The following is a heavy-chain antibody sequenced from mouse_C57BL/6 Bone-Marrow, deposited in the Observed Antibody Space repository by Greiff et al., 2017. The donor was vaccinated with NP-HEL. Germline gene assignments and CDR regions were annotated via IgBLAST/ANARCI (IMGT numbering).Heavy chain of an antibody. Sequence: VQLQESGAELVRPGTSVKVSCKASGYAFTNYLIEWVKQRPGQGLEWIGVINPGSGGTNYNEKFKGKATLTVDKSSSTAYMQLSSLTSEDSAVYFCARWNLLLRSNYAMDYWGQGTSVTVSS. D-gene: IGHD1-1*01. CDR1: GYAFTNYL. J-gene: IGHJ4*01. CDR3: ARWNLLLRSNYAMDY. V-gene: IGHV1-54*01. CDR2: INPGSGGT.